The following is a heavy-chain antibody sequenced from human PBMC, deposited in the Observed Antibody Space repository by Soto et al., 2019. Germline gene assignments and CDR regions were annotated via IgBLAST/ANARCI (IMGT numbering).Heavy chain of an antibody. J-gene: IGHJ4*02. CDR1: GFTFSSYA. CDR3: AKARSSASGGSSFFDF. Sequence: GVSLRLSCAVSGFTFSSYAMSWVRQAPGKGLEWVSAISNSGGATYYADSVRGRLTISRDNSKNTLYLQMNSLRVEDTAVYYCAKARSSASGGSSFFDFWGQGTLVTVSS. V-gene: IGHV3-23*01. D-gene: IGHD3-10*01. CDR2: ISNSGGAT.